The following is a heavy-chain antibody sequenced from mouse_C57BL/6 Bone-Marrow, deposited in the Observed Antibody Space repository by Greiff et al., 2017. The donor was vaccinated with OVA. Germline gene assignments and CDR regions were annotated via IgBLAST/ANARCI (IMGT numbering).Heavy chain of an antibody. CDR1: GFTFSDYG. D-gene: IGHD1-1*01. CDR3: ARSNYGSRKGYAMDY. Sequence: VQLKESGGGLVKPGGSLKLSCAASGFTFSDYGMHWVRQAPEKGLEWVAYISSGSSTIYYADTVKGRFTISRDNAKNTLFLQMTSLRSEDTAMYYCARSNYGSRKGYAMDYWGQGTSVTVSS. J-gene: IGHJ4*01. V-gene: IGHV5-17*01. CDR2: ISSGSSTI.